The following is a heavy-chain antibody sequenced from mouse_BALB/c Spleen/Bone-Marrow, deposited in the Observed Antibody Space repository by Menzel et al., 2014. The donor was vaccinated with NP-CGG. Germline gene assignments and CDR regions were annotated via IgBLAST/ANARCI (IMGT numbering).Heavy chain of an antibody. D-gene: IGHD1-1*01. V-gene: IGHV1S81*02. CDR2: INPSNGGT. J-gene: IGHJ1*01. Sequence: VQLQESGAELVKPGASVKLSCKASGYSFXNYYMYWVKRRPGQGLEWIGEINPSNGGTNFNEKFKNKATLTVDKSSSTAYMQLSSLTSEDSAVYYCTRSNYGYWYFDVWGAGTTVTVSS. CDR3: TRSNYGYWYFDV. CDR1: GYSFXNYY.